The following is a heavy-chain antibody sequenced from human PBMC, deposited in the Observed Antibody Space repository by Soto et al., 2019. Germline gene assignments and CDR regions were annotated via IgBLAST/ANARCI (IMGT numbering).Heavy chain of an antibody. J-gene: IGHJ4*02. CDR2: IYWDDNP. D-gene: IGHD3-3*01. CDR1: GLSLITSGVA. CDR3: AHSDPSDDFWSGSPCH. V-gene: IGHV2-5*02. Sequence: QITLKESGPTLVKPTQPLTLTCTFSGLSLITSGVAVGWIRQPPGKTVEWLALIYWDDNPRYSPSLKNRLTVTKHTTRNQVVLTMTNMDPGDTGTYYCAHSDPSDDFWSGSPCHWGQGSQVTVSS.